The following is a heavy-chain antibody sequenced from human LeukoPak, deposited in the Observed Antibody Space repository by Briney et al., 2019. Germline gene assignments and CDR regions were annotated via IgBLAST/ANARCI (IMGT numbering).Heavy chain of an antibody. CDR3: AREVIVVVPAAINWFDP. J-gene: IGHJ5*02. Sequence: GGSLRLSCAASGFTFSSYWMHWVRQAPGKGLVWVSRINSDGSSISYADSVKGRFTISRDNAKNTLYLQMNSLRAEDTAVYYCAREVIVVVPAAINWFDPWGQGTLVTVSS. D-gene: IGHD2-2*01. CDR1: GFTFSSYW. V-gene: IGHV3-74*01. CDR2: INSDGSSI.